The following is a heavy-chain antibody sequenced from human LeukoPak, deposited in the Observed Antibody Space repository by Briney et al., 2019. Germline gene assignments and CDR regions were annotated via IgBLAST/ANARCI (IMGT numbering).Heavy chain of an antibody. CDR2: VIYSGGSS. Sequence: SETLSLTCTVSGDSASSHYWSWIRQPPGQGLEWIGYVIYSGGSSNYNPSLKSRVTMSVDTSKNQFSLKLSSVTAADTAVYYCARARRTSGYSYGFDYWGQGTLVTVSS. V-gene: IGHV4-4*07. CDR3: ARARRTSGYSYGFDY. CDR1: GDSASSHY. D-gene: IGHD5-18*01. J-gene: IGHJ4*02.